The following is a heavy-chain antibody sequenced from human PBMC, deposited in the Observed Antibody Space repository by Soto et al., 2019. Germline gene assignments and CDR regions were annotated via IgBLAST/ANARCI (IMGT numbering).Heavy chain of an antibody. V-gene: IGHV1-18*01. J-gene: IGHJ4*02. CDR3: ARGVEDWKIGDSETFFDF. CDR2: ISTHTGDG. CDR1: GYTFNTYG. D-gene: IGHD3-10*01. Sequence: QVQLVQSGAEVKKPGASVRVFCKSSGYTFNTYGINWLRQAPGQGLEWMGWISTHTGDGNYAQRFQGRVTLTADTSTSTVYMDLRSLRSDDTAVYYCARGVEDWKIGDSETFFDFWGQGTQVTVSS.